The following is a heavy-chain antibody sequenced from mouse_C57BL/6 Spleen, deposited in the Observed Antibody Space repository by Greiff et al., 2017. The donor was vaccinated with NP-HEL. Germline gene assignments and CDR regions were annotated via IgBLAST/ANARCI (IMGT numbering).Heavy chain of an antibody. Sequence: EVKLVESGPELVKPGDSVKISCKASGYSFTGYFMNWVMQSHGKSLEWIGRINPYNGDTFYNQKFKGKATLTVDKSSSTAHMELRSLTSEDSAAYYCARGGYYLDYWGQGTTLTVSS. J-gene: IGHJ2*01. CDR2: INPYNGDT. CDR3: ARGGYYLDY. V-gene: IGHV1-20*01. CDR1: GYSFTGYF. D-gene: IGHD1-1*02.